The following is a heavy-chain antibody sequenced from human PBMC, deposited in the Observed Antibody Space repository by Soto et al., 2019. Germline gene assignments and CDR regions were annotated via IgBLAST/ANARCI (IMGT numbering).Heavy chain of an antibody. CDR2: IYYSGST. CDR3: ARGGIAAAAPPDY. D-gene: IGHD6-13*01. Sequence: PSETLSLTCAVSGGSISSGGYSWSWIRQHPGKGLEWIGYIYYSGSTYYNPSLKSRVTISVDTSKNQFSLKLSSVTAADTAVYYCARGGIAAAAPPDYWGQGTLVTVSS. V-gene: IGHV4-31*11. J-gene: IGHJ4*02. CDR1: GGSISSGGYS.